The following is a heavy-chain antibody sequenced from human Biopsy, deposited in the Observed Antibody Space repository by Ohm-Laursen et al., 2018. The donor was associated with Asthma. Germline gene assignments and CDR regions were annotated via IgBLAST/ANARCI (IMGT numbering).Heavy chain of an antibody. CDR3: ARGDSSNWSHYYFDY. Sequence: GSLRLSCAASGFAVSRDYMFWVRQAPGKGLEWVSVIYSGGTSHTADSVRGRFTISRDYSKNTLHLQMHSLRAEDTAVYYRARGDSSNWSHYYFDYWGQGTLVTVSS. V-gene: IGHV3-53*01. CDR2: IYSGGTS. D-gene: IGHD3-22*01. CDR1: GFAVSRDY. J-gene: IGHJ4*02.